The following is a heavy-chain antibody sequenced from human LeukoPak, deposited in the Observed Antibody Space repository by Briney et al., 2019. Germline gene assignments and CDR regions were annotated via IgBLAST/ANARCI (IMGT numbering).Heavy chain of an antibody. CDR1: GFTVSSNY. V-gene: IGHV3-53*04. CDR2: IYSGGST. CDR3: ARDAGYCTNGVCYNHFDY. J-gene: IGHJ4*02. D-gene: IGHD2-8*01. Sequence: GGSLRLSCAASGFTVSSNYMSWVRQAPGKGLEWVSVIYSGGSTYYADSVKGRFTISRHNSKNTLYLQMNSLRAEDTAVYYCARDAGYCTNGVCYNHFDYWGQGTLVTVSS.